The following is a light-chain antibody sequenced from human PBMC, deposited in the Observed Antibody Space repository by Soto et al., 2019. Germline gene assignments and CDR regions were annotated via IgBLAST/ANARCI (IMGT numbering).Light chain of an antibody. CDR1: QSVFNNH. J-gene: IGKJ1*01. V-gene: IGKV3-20*01. Sequence: EIVLTQSPGTLSLSPGERATLSCRASQSVFNNHIGWYQQKPGQAPRRLIFGASFRATGIPDRFSGSGSGTEFTLTISSLQPDDFATYYCQHYKMYSPWTFGQGTKVDIK. CDR2: GAS. CDR3: QHYKMYSPWT.